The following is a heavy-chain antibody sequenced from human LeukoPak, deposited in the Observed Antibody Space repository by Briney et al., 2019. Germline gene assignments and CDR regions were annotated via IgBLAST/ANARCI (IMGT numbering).Heavy chain of an antibody. D-gene: IGHD3-16*01. V-gene: IGHV3-23*01. CDR3: AKFEFGF. CDR2: ISGSGGST. Sequence: PGGSLRLSCAASGFTLSSHAIHWVRQAPGKGLEWVSAISGSGGSTYYADSVKGRFTISRDNSKNTLYLQMNSLRDEDTAVYYCAKFEFGFWGQGTLVTVSS. J-gene: IGHJ4*02. CDR1: GFTLSSHA.